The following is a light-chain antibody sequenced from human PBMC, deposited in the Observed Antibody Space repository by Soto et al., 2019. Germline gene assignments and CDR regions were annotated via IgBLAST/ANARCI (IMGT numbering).Light chain of an antibody. CDR2: STS. Sequence: EIVLTQSPASLSLSPGETATLSCRASQSLSTDDFAWYRQKPGQAPRLLIYSTSRRMSGIPDRFSASGSGPDFTLTISSLQPEDFAVYYCQQYYTFHCTFGQGPKLEIK. V-gene: IGKV3-20*01. CDR1: QSLSTDD. CDR3: QQYYTFHCT. J-gene: IGKJ2*02.